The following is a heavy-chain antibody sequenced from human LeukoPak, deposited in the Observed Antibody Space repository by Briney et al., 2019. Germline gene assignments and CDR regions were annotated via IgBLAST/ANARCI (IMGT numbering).Heavy chain of an antibody. Sequence: SETLSLTCAVYGGSFSGYYWSWIRQPPGKGLEWIGEINHSGSTNYNPSLKSRVTISVDTSKNQFSLKLSSVTAADTAVYYCARGSRITMVQGVILRAFDIWGQGTMVTVSS. J-gene: IGHJ3*02. CDR3: ARGSRITMVQGVILRAFDI. V-gene: IGHV4-34*01. CDR1: GGSFSGYY. D-gene: IGHD3-10*01. CDR2: INHSGST.